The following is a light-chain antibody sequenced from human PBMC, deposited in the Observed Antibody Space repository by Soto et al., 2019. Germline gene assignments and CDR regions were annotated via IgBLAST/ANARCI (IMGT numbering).Light chain of an antibody. CDR3: NSYTSSSSHV. CDR2: DVS. CDR1: ISDIGGYNY. J-gene: IGLJ1*01. V-gene: IGLV2-14*01. Sequence: QSALTQPASVSGSPGQSITISCTGTISDIGGYNYVSWYQQHPGKAPKLMIYDVSKRPSGVSDRFSGSKSGNTASLTISGLQDEDEADYYCNSYTSSSSHVFGTGTKLTVL.